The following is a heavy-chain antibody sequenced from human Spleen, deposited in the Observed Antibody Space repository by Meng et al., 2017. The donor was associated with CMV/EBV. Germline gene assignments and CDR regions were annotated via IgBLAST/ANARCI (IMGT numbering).Heavy chain of an antibody. J-gene: IGHJ3*02. CDR2: ISGSGDST. D-gene: IGHD4-23*01. V-gene: IGHV3-23*01. CDR3: ARDAPVITPHHDAFDI. Sequence: GGSLRLSCAASGFTFSTFAMSWVRQAPGKGLEWVSGISGSGDSTYYADSVKGRFTISRDNSKNTLYLQMNSLRAEDTAVYYCARDAPVITPHHDAFDIWGQGTMVTVSS. CDR1: GFTFSTFA.